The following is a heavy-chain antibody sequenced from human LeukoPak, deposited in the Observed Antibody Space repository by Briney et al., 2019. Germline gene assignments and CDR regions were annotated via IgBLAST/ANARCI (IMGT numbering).Heavy chain of an antibody. CDR2: FAGNDGRT. D-gene: IGHD2-15*01. CDR1: GFTFSTYA. Sequence: PGGSLRLSCAASGFTFSTYATSWVRLAPGKGLEWASGFAGNDGRTYYADSVKGRFTISRDNSKNTLYLQMNSLRAEDTAVYYCIKNGGGSFYSHFDYWGQGTLVTVSS. J-gene: IGHJ4*02. V-gene: IGHV3-23*01. CDR3: IKNGGGSFYSHFDY.